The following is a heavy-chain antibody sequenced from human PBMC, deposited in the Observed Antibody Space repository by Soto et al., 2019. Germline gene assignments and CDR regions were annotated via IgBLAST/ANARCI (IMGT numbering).Heavy chain of an antibody. J-gene: IGHJ6*02. CDR3: AKEYSPVPAAIYGMDV. CDR2: ISYDGSNK. D-gene: IGHD2-2*01. Sequence: PVGSLRLSCAASGFTFSSYGMHWVRQAPGKGLEWVAVISYDGSNKYYADSVKGRFTISRDNSKNTLYLQMNSLRAEDTAVYYCAKEYSPVPAAIYGMDVWGQGTTVTVSS. CDR1: GFTFSSYG. V-gene: IGHV3-30*18.